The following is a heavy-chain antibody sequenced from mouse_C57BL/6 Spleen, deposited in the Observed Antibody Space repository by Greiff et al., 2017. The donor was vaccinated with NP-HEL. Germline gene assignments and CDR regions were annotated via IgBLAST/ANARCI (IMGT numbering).Heavy chain of an antibody. J-gene: IGHJ4*01. D-gene: IGHD1-1*01. CDR3: ARRHYYGSMAYAMDY. CDR2: IDPSDSYT. V-gene: IGHV1-50*01. Sequence: QVQLQQPGAELVKPGASVKLSCKASGYTFTSYWMQWVKQRPGQGLEWIGEIDPSDSYTNYNQKFKGKATLTVDTSSSTAYMQLSSLTSADSAVYYCARRHYYGSMAYAMDYWGQGTSVTVSS. CDR1: GYTFTSYW.